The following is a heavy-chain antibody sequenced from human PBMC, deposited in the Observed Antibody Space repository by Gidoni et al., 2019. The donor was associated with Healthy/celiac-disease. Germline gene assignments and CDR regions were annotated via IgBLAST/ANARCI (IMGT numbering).Heavy chain of an antibody. V-gene: IGHV1-46*01. CDR1: GYTFTSYY. Sequence: QVQLVQSGAEVKKPGASVKVSCMASGYTFTSYYMHWVRQAPGQGLEWMGIINPSGGRTSYAKKFQGRVTMTRDTYTSTVYMELSSLRSEDTAVYYCARGSHYGSGNNFDYWGQGTLVTVSS. D-gene: IGHD3-10*01. J-gene: IGHJ4*02. CDR2: INPSGGRT. CDR3: ARGSHYGSGNNFDY.